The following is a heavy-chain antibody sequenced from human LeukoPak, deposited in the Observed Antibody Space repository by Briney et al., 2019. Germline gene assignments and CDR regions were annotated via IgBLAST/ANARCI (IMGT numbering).Heavy chain of an antibody. CDR1: GLTLSSYW. CDR3: AKDIEVAAAY. Sequence: GGSLRLSCAASGLTLSSYWMHWVRQAPGKGLEWVSLISGDGGSTYYADSVKGRFTISRDNSKNSLYLQMNSLRTEDTALYYCAKDIEVAAAYWGQGTLVTVSS. V-gene: IGHV3-43*02. CDR2: ISGDGGST. D-gene: IGHD2-2*01. J-gene: IGHJ4*02.